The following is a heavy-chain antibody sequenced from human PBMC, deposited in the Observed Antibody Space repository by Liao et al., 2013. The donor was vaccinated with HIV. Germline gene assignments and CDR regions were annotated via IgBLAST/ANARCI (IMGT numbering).Heavy chain of an antibody. CDR2: IYTSGST. CDR3: ARGQDYDFWSGYYMGGGFDY. CDR1: GASISSGTYY. V-gene: IGHV4-61*02. Sequence: QVQLQESGPGLVKPSQTLSLTCTVSGASISSGTYYWSWIRQPAGKGLEWIGRIYTSGSTNYNPSLKSRVTISVDTSKNQFSLKLSSVTAADTAVYYCARGQDYDFWSGYYMGGGFDYWGQGTLVTVSS. J-gene: IGHJ4*02. D-gene: IGHD3-3*01.